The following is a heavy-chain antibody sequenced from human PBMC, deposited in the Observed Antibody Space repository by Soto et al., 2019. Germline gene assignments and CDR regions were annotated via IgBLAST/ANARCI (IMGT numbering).Heavy chain of an antibody. V-gene: IGHV1-3*01. CDR1: GYTFTRYA. J-gene: IGHJ6*02. CDR2: INAGNGNT. Sequence: QVQLVQTGAEVKKPVASVKVSCKASGYTFTRYAMHWVRQSPGQRLDWIGLINAGNGNTKYTQKFQVRVTITSDTFANTVYMELSILRLEATDVYYLVRRRDSSASFHYYYSSMDVWGQVTKVTVSS. D-gene: IGHD6-19*01. CDR3: VRRRDSSASFHYYYSSMDV.